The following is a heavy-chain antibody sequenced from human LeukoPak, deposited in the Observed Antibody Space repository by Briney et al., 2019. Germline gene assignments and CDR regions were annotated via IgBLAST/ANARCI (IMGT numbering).Heavy chain of an antibody. CDR2: INHGGST. J-gene: IGHJ4*02. CDR3: ARAGIHDFWSGYHSRSLFDY. CDR1: GGSFSGYY. Sequence: SETLSLTCAVYGGSFSGYYWSWIRQPPGKGLEWIGEINHGGSTNYNPSLKSRVTISVDTSKNQFSLKLSSVTAADTAVYYCARAGIHDFWSGYHSRSLFDYWGQGTLVTVSS. D-gene: IGHD3-3*01. V-gene: IGHV4-34*01.